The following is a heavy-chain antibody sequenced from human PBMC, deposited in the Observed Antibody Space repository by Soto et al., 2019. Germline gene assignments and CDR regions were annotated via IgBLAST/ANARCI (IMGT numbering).Heavy chain of an antibody. CDR3: ARDGNWNDRDDY. D-gene: IGHD1-1*01. CDR2: IIPILGIA. J-gene: IGHJ4*02. CDR1: GYTFTNYT. V-gene: IGHV1-69*04. Sequence: SVKVSCKASGYTFTNYTIIWVRQAPGQGLEWMGRIIPILGIANYAQKFQGRVTITADKSTSTAYMELSSLRSEDTAVYYCARDGNWNDRDDYWGQGTLVTVSS.